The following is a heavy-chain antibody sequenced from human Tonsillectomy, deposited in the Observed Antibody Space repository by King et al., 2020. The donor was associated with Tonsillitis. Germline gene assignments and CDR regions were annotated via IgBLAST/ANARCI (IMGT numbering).Heavy chain of an antibody. CDR3: AKDRDFWRPLVMDV. CDR1: GFTFSSYA. Sequence: QLVQSGGGLIQPGGSLRLSCAASGFTFSSYAMSWVRQAPGKGLEWVSGISGSGSSTYYVDSVKGRFAISRDNSKNTLYLQVNSMRAEDTAVYYCAKDRDFWRPLVMDVWGQGTPVTVSS. CDR2: ISGSGSST. D-gene: IGHD3-3*01. V-gene: IGHV3-23*04. J-gene: IGHJ6*02.